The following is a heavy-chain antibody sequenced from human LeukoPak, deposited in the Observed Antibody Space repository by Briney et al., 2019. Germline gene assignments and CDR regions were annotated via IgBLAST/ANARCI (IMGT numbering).Heavy chain of an antibody. J-gene: IGHJ4*02. Sequence: ASVKVSCKASGGTFSSYTISWVRQAPGQGLEWVGRIIPILGIANYAQKFQGRVTITADKSTSTAYMELSSLRSEDTAVYYCARDGSYYALDYWGQGTLVTVSS. CDR1: GGTFSSYT. V-gene: IGHV1-69*04. D-gene: IGHD1-26*01. CDR3: ARDGSYYALDY. CDR2: IIPILGIA.